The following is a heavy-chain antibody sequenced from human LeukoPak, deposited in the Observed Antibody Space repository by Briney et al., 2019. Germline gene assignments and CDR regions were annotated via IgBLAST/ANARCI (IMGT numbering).Heavy chain of an antibody. CDR2: ISWNSVNI. CDR1: GFTFDDYA. Sequence: GGSLRLSCVASGFTFDDYAMHWARQAPGKGLEWVSSISWNSVNIGYADSVKGRFTISRDNGKNSLYLQMNSLRAEDRALYYCAKDGDYSDSSGNYGRFTDWGQGTLVTVSS. CDR3: AKDGDYSDSSGNYGRFTD. J-gene: IGHJ4*02. D-gene: IGHD3-22*01. V-gene: IGHV3-9*01.